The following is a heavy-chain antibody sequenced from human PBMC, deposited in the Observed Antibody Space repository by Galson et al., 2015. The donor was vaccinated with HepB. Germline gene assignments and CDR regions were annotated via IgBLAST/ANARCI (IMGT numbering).Heavy chain of an antibody. Sequence: SLRLSCAASGFSFSSTSMTWVRQTPEKGLEWVSSLNNDSGRTYYADSVRGRFTISRDMSKSTLYLQMDTLRAEDTAPYYCVKGSGSGNGDYWGQGTLVTVSS. CDR3: VKGSGSGNGDY. D-gene: IGHD3-10*01. V-gene: IGHV3-23*01. J-gene: IGHJ4*02. CDR2: LNNDSGRT. CDR1: GFSFSSTS.